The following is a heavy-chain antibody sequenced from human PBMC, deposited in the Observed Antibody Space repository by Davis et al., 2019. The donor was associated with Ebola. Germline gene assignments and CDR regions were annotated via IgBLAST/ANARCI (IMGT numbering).Heavy chain of an antibody. CDR2: IYSGGST. Sequence: GGSLRLSCAASGFTVSSNYMSWVRQAPGKGLEWVSVIYSGGSTYYADSVKGRFTISRDNAKNSLYLQMNSLRDEDTAVYYCARDYDFWSGYLGNDGMDVWGKGTTVTVSS. D-gene: IGHD3-3*01. V-gene: IGHV3-53*01. J-gene: IGHJ6*04. CDR3: ARDYDFWSGYLGNDGMDV. CDR1: GFTVSSNY.